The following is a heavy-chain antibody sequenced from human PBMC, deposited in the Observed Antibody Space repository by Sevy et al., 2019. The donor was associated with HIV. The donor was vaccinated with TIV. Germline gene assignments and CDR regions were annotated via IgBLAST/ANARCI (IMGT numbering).Heavy chain of an antibody. CDR2: INHSGST. J-gene: IGHJ5*02. Sequence: SETLSLTCAVYGGSFSGYYWSWIRQPPGKGLEWIGEINHSGSTNYNPSLKSRVTISVDTSKNQFSLKLSSVTAAGTAVYYCARRGIVVVINPSSWWFDPWGQGTLVTVSS. V-gene: IGHV4-34*01. CDR1: GGSFSGYY. D-gene: IGHD3-22*01. CDR3: ARRGIVVVINPSSWWFDP.